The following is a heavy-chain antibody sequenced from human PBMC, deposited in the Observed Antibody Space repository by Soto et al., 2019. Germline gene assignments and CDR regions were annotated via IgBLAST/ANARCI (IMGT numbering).Heavy chain of an antibody. D-gene: IGHD3-10*01. J-gene: IGHJ6*03. CDR1: GFTFSDHY. V-gene: IGHV3-72*01. Sequence: EVQLVESGGGLVQPGGSLRLSCAASGFTFSDHYMEWVRQAPGKGLEWVGRIRNKANSYNTEYAASVKGRFTISRDDSRNSLYLQMNSLRAEDTAVYYCARAGSNYFASGSYLPYYMDVWGKGTTVTVSS. CDR2: IRNKANSYNT. CDR3: ARAGSNYFASGSYLPYYMDV.